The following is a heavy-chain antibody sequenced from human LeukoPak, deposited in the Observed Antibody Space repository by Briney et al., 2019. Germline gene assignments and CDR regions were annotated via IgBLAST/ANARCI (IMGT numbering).Heavy chain of an antibody. CDR2: IYTSGST. V-gene: IGHV4-61*02. J-gene: IGHJ4*02. Sequence: SQTLSLTCTVSGGSINSGSYYWGWIRQPAGKGLEWIGRIYTSGSTNYNPSLKSRVTISVDTSKNQFSLKLSSVTAADTAVYYYASGYYYGSGSYYNLDYWGQGTLVTVSS. CDR1: GGSINSGSYY. D-gene: IGHD3-10*01. CDR3: ASGYYYGSGSYYNLDY.